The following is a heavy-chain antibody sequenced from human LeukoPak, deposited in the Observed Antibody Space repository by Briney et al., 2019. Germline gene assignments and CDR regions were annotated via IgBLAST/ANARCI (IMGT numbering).Heavy chain of an antibody. CDR1: GGSISSSSYY. J-gene: IGHJ4*02. Sequence: SETLSLTCTVSGGSISSSSYYWGWIRQPPGKGLEWIGSIYYSGSTYYNPSLKSRLTISVDTSKNQFSLKLSSVTAADTAVYYCAMSGGDYDILTGYRLKGRFDYWGQGTPVTVSS. CDR2: IYYSGST. CDR3: AMSGGDYDILTGYRLKGRFDY. D-gene: IGHD3-9*01. V-gene: IGHV4-39*07.